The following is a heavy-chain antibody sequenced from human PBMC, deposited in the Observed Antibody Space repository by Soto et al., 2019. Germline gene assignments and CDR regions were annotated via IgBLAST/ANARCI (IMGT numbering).Heavy chain of an antibody. D-gene: IGHD2-2*01. CDR1: GFTFRVAG. V-gene: IGHV3-64D*08. J-gene: IGHJ5*02. Sequence: GGSLRLSCSASGFTFRVAGIYWVCQAPGKGLEHVSGISNDGVRTDYADSVKGRFTISGDKSKNTLSLQMSSLRAEDTAVYYCARHPIVVVPAATKNWFAPWGQGTLVTVSS. CDR3: ARHPIVVVPAATKNWFAP. CDR2: ISNDGVRT.